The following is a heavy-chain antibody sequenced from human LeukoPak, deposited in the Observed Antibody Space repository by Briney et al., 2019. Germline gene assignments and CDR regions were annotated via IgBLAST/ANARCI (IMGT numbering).Heavy chain of an antibody. CDR1: GFTFSTYW. D-gene: IGHD3-3*01. Sequence: GGSLRLSCAAPGFTFSTYWMSWVRQAPGKGLEWVSYISNSGSIISYADSVKGRFTISRDNAKNSLYLQMNSLRAEDTAVYYCARGTKYDFWSGYSESFDYWGQGTLVTVSS. CDR2: ISNSGSII. CDR3: ARGTKYDFWSGYSESFDY. V-gene: IGHV3-11*01. J-gene: IGHJ4*02.